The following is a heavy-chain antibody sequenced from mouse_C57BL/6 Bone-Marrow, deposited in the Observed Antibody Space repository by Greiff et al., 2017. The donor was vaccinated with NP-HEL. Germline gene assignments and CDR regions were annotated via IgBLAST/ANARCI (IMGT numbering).Heavy chain of an antibody. Sequence: VHVKQSGPELVKPGASVKISCKASGYSFTGYYMNWVKQSPEKSLEWIGEINPSTGGTTYNQKFKAKATLTVDKSSSTAYMQLKSLTSEDSAVYYCARSHNWDGLYYFDYWGQGTTLTVSS. CDR2: INPSTGGT. CDR1: GYSFTGYY. CDR3: ARSHNWDGLYYFDY. D-gene: IGHD4-1*02. V-gene: IGHV1-42*01. J-gene: IGHJ2*01.